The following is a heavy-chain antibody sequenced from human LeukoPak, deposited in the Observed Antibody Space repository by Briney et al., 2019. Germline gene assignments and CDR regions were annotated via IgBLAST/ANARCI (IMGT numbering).Heavy chain of an antibody. Sequence: PGGSLRLSCAASGFIFNNYAMHWVRQASGKGLEWVGRIRSKPNTDATAYAASVKGRFTISRDDSKNTAYLQMNSLKTEDTAVYYCTSGPGGVDVWGKGTTVTVSS. CDR1: GFIFNNYA. V-gene: IGHV3-73*01. CDR3: TSGPGGVDV. CDR2: IRSKPNTDAT. D-gene: IGHD3-10*01. J-gene: IGHJ6*04.